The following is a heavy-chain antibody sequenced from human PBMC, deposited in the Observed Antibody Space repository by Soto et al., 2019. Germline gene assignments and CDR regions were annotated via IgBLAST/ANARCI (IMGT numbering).Heavy chain of an antibody. D-gene: IGHD6-6*01. Sequence: SVKVSCKASGGTFSSYAISWVRQAPGQGLEWMGGIIPIFGSTVYAQKFQGRDTLTRDTSTSTVYVELSSLRSDDTAVYFCVRATAARQRDYSYHYYLHIWGKGTTVTVSS. CDR3: VRATAARQRDYSYHYYLHI. V-gene: IGHV1-69*05. J-gene: IGHJ6*03. CDR2: IIPIFGST. CDR1: GGTFSSYA.